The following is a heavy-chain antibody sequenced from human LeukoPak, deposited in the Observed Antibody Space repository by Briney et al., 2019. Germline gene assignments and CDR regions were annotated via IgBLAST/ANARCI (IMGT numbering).Heavy chain of an antibody. CDR1: GFTFSTYW. V-gene: IGHV3-7*03. CDR3: ARAVTSTEGY. CDR2: IRDDGSEK. J-gene: IGHJ4*02. Sequence: GGSLRLSCAASGFTFSTYWMTWVRQAPGKGLEWVASIRDDGSEKYYVDSVKGRFTISRDNAQKSLYLEMNSLRVEDTAVYYCARAVTSTEGYWGQGTLVTVSS.